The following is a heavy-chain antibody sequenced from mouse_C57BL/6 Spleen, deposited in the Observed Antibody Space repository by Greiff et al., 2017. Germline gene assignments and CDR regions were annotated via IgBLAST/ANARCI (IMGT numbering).Heavy chain of an antibody. D-gene: IGHD1-2*01. V-gene: IGHV8-12*01. CDR2: IYWDDDK. Sequence: QVTLKVSGPGILQSSQTLSLTCSFSGFSLSTSGMGVSWIRQPSGKGLEWLAHIYWDDDKRYNPSLKSRLTISKDTSRNQVFLKITSVDTADTATYYCARSEGGITTRGFYYAMDYWGQGTSVTVSS. CDR3: ARSEGGITTRGFYYAMDY. J-gene: IGHJ4*01. CDR1: GFSLSTSGMG.